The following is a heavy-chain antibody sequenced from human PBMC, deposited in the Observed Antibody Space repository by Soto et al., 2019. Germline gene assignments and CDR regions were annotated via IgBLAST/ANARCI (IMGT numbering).Heavy chain of an antibody. CDR3: ARGSYGDYTRED. Sequence: QVQLVESGGGVVQPGRSLRLSCAASGFTFSSYAMHWVRQAPGKGLEWVAVISYDGSNKYYADSVKGRFTISRDNSKNTLYLQMNSLRAEDTAVYYCARGSYGDYTREDWGQGTLVTVSS. CDR2: ISYDGSNK. CDR1: GFTFSSYA. J-gene: IGHJ4*02. V-gene: IGHV3-30-3*01. D-gene: IGHD4-17*01.